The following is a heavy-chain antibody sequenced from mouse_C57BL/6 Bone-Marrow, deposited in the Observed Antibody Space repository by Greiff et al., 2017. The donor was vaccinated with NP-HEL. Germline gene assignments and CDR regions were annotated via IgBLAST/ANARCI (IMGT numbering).Heavy chain of an antibody. V-gene: IGHV14-2*01. Sequence: VQLQQSGAELVKPGASVKLSCTASGFNITDYYMHWVKQRTEQGLEWIGRIDSEDGETNYASKFQGKATIPADTSSNTAYLQLSSLTSEDTAVYYCAPSWFAYWGQGTLVTVSA. CDR1: GFNITDYY. J-gene: IGHJ3*01. CDR3: APSWFAY. CDR2: IDSEDGET.